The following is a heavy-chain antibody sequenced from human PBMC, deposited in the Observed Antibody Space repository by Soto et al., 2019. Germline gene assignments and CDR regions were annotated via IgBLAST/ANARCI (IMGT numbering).Heavy chain of an antibody. V-gene: IGHV3-23*01. D-gene: IGHD1-26*01. CDR3: AKDRNSGNNTHFDF. CDR1: CFPFGNYA. Sequence: PAGSLRLSCAASCFPFGNYAMSWVRQAPWRGLDWISALGGSDGNTFYGDSVKGRLTISRDNSKIALYLQVNSLRAEDTDVSYCAKDRNSGNNTHFDFWGQGTMVTVSS. CDR2: LGGSDGNT. J-gene: IGHJ4*02.